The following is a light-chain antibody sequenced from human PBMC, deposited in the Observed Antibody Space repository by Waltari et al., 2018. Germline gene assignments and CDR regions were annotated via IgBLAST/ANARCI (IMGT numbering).Light chain of an antibody. CDR2: LNT. CDR3: QSYDSGHLV. Sequence: QSVLTQPPSVSGAPGQRVTIPCTGRSPNIGARYDVHWYQQPPGTAPKLLIYLNTHRPSGVPDRFSGSRSATSASLAITGLQAEDEADYYCQSYDSGHLVFGGGTKLTVL. V-gene: IGLV1-40*01. CDR1: SPNIGARYD. J-gene: IGLJ2*01.